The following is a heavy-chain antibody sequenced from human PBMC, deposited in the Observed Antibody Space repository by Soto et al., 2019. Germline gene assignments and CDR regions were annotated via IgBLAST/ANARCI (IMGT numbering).Heavy chain of an antibody. CDR3: ARQIYDSDTGPNFQYYFDS. CDR2: IYPGDSDT. CDR1: GCTFTDYW. V-gene: IGHV5-51*01. Sequence: GESLQVSCNGSGCTFTDYWIGWVRQLPGKGLEWMGIIYPGDSDTRYSPSFQGHVTITVDKSTSTAYLQWNTLKASDTAMYYCARQIYDSDTGPNFQYYFDSWGQGTPVTVSS. D-gene: IGHD3-22*01. J-gene: IGHJ4*02.